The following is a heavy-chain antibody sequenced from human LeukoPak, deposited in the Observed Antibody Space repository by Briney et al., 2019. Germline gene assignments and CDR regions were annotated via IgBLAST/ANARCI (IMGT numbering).Heavy chain of an antibody. CDR3: ARGDVTAAPYFDY. V-gene: IGHV4-34*01. Sequence: SETLSLTCAVYGCSVSSYYWGWIRQPPGKGLEWRVEINNGGSTNYHPSVKSRVTTSVDTSKNQYSLKLSSVTAADTAVYYCARGDVTAAPYFDYWGQGTLVTVSS. D-gene: IGHD2-21*02. CDR2: INNGGST. CDR1: GCSVSSYY. J-gene: IGHJ4*02.